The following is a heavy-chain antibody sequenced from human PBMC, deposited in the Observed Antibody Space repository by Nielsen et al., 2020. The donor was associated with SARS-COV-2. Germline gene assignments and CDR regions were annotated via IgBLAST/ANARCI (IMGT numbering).Heavy chain of an antibody. V-gene: IGHV5-51*01. D-gene: IGHD1-26*01. CDR1: GYSFTSYW. CDR2: IYPGDSDT. Sequence: GESLKISCKGSGYSFTSYWIGWVRQMPGKGLEWMGIIYPGDSDTRYRPSFQGQVTISADKSSSTAYLLWSSLKASDTAMYYCVRLQGSGNYRIDYGMDVWGQGTTVAVSS. CDR3: VRLQGSGNYRIDYGMDV. J-gene: IGHJ6*02.